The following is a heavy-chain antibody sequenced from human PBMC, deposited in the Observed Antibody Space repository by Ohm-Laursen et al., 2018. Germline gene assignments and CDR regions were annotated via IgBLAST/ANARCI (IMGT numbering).Heavy chain of an antibody. J-gene: IGHJ5*02. CDR3: ARGLYIVVVTAPPFDP. V-gene: IGHV3-74*01. CDR1: GFTFSSYW. Sequence: GSLRLSCTASGFTFSSYWMHWVRQAPGKGLVWVSRINSDGSSTSYADSVKGRFTISRDNAKNTLYLQMNSLRAEDTAVYYCARGLYIVVVTAPPFDPWGQGTLVTVSS. D-gene: IGHD2-21*02. CDR2: INSDGSST.